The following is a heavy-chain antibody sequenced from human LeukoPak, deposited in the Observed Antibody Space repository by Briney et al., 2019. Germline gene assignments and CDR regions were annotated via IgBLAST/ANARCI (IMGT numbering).Heavy chain of an antibody. V-gene: IGHV3-9*01. D-gene: IGHD6-13*01. Sequence: GGSLRLSCAASGFTFDDYAMHWVRQAPGKGLEWVSGISWNSDSIGYADSMKGRFTISRDNAKNSLYLQMNSLRPEDTALYYCAKDIGYSSSWYRFDYWGQGTLVTVSS. CDR3: AKDIGYSSSWYRFDY. CDR2: ISWNSDSI. J-gene: IGHJ4*02. CDR1: GFTFDDYA.